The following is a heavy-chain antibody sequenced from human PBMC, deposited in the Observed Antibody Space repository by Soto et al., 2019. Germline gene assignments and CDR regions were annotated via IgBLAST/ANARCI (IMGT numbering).Heavy chain of an antibody. Sequence: PSETLSLTCTVSGDSITSYNWNWLRQPPGKALEWIGYVYSSGSTNYNPSLKSRVTISVDTSRNQFSLKVSSVTAADTAVYYCARVGGFGATTIDYGGQGTLVTVSS. CDR1: GDSITSYN. J-gene: IGHJ4*02. CDR3: ARVGGFGATTIDY. V-gene: IGHV4-59*12. CDR2: VYSSGST. D-gene: IGHD3-10*01.